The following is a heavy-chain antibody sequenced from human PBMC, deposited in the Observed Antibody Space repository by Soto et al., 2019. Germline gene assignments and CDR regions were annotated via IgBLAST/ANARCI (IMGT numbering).Heavy chain of an antibody. Sequence: SETLSLTCTVSVDSLSSISYYWGWICQPPGKGLEWIGSIYYSGSTYYNPSLKSRVTISVDTSKNQFSLKLSSVTAADTAVYYCASPKIAFYNWFDPWGQGTLVTVS. J-gene: IGHJ5*02. D-gene: IGHD3-3*02. CDR3: ASPKIAFYNWFDP. CDR1: VDSLSSISYY. V-gene: IGHV4-39*01. CDR2: IYYSGST.